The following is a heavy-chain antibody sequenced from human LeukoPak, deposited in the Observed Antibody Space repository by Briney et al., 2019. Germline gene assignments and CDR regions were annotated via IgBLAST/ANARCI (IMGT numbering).Heavy chain of an antibody. J-gene: IGHJ4*02. CDR2: IKQDGSDK. CDR3: ARDKVVGATHFDY. CDR1: GFTFSSYW. V-gene: IGHV3-7*01. D-gene: IGHD1-26*01. Sequence: GGSLRLSCVASGFTFSSYWMSWVRQAPGKGLEWVANIKQDGSDKNYVDSVKGRFTISRDNAKNSLYLQMHSLRAEDTAVYYCARDKVVGATHFDYWGKGTLVTVSS.